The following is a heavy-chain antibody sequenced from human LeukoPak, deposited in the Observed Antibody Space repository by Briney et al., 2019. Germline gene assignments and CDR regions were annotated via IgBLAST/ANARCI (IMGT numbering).Heavy chain of an antibody. CDR3: ARDPYSGSYGPYYYYYMDV. Sequence: PGGSLRLSCAASGFTFSSYEMNWVRQAPGKGLEWVSYISGSDSTIFYADSVKGRFTISRDNAKKSLYLQMNSLRAEDAALYFCARDPYSGSYGPYYYYYMDVWGKGTTVTISS. J-gene: IGHJ6*03. CDR2: ISGSDSTI. CDR1: GFTFSSYE. D-gene: IGHD1-26*01. V-gene: IGHV3-48*03.